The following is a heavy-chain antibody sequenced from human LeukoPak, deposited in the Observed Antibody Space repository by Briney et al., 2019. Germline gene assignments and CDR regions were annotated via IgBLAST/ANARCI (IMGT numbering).Heavy chain of an antibody. Sequence: GGSLRLTCAASGFTFSNAWMNWVRQAPGKGLEWIGRNKSKADSGTTDYAAPVKGRFTISRDDSKNTLYLQMNSLKTEDTGLYYCTTRLYLDFWSGYSGPPDYWGQGTLVSVSS. CDR1: GFTFSNAW. CDR2: NKSKADSGTT. V-gene: IGHV3-15*01. CDR3: TTRLYLDFWSGYSGPPDY. D-gene: IGHD3-3*01. J-gene: IGHJ4*02.